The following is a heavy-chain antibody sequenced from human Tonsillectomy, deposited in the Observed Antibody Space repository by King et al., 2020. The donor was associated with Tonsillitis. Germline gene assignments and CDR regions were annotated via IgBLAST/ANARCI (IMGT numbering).Heavy chain of an antibody. Sequence: VQLVESGGDLGQIGGSLRISCAASAFSFSSYAMNWVRQAPGKGLEWVSSISASGGKIDYADSVEGRFTISRDNSKNTRYLQMDSLRGEDTAIYYCATATSGSYSSITTAGAFDIWGQGTMVTVSS. D-gene: IGHD1-26*01. J-gene: IGHJ3*02. V-gene: IGHV3-23*04. CDR1: AFSFSSYA. CDR2: ISASGGKI. CDR3: ATATSGSYSSITTAGAFDI.